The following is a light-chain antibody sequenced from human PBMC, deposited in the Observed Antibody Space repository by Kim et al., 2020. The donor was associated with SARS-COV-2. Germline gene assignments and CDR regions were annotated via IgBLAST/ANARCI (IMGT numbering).Light chain of an antibody. J-gene: IGLJ3*02. CDR1: SGYSNYK. V-gene: IGLV9-49*01. Sequence: QPVLTQPPSASASLGASVTLTCTLSSGYSNYKVDWYQQRPGKGPRFVMRVGTGGIVGSKGDGIPDRFSVLGSGLTRYLTIKNIQEEDESDYHCGADHGSGSNFVSWVFGGGTQLTVL. CDR2: VGTGGIVG. CDR3: GADHGSGSNFVSWV.